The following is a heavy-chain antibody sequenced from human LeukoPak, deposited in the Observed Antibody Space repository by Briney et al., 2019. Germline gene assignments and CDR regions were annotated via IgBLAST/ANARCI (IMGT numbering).Heavy chain of an antibody. J-gene: IGHJ4*02. D-gene: IGHD6-19*01. CDR1: GVSFRSYV. V-gene: IGHV1-69*13. Sequence: ASVKVSCKASGVSFRSYVISWLRQAPGQGLEWMGVIIPIFGAVNYAQKFQGRVTITADESTSTAYMELSSLRSDDTAVYYCARWAVASSTPWWPPLDYWGQGTLVTVSS. CDR3: ARWAVASSTPWWPPLDY. CDR2: IIPIFGAV.